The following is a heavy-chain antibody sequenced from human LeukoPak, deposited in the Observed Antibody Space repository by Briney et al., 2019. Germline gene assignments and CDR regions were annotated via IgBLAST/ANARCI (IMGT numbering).Heavy chain of an antibody. J-gene: IGHJ3*02. CDR1: GGSISSGAYF. Sequence: SETLSLTCTVSGGSISSGAYFWTWIRQHPGKGLEWIGYIYNSGDTYYNPSLKGRVTMAVDTSRNQFSLKLSSVTAADTAVYYCARDAVTNAMDAFDIWGQGTMVTVSS. CDR3: ARDAVTNAMDAFDI. D-gene: IGHD4-17*01. CDR2: IYNSGDT. V-gene: IGHV4-31*03.